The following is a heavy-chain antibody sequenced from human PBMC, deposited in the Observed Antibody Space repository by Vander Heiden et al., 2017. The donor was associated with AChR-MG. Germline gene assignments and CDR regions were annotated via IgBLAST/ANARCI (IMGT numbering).Heavy chain of an antibody. Sequence: EVQLLESGGGLVQPGGSLRLSCTASGFTFTKSAISWVRQAPGKGLEWVSGISGSGDYTYYADSVKGRFTISRDNSKNTLYLQMNSMRAEDTAVYYCAKEVGNIGGYYFDYWGQGTLVTVSS. J-gene: IGHJ4*02. V-gene: IGHV3-23*01. D-gene: IGHD3-3*01. CDR1: GFTFTKSA. CDR2: ISGSGDYT. CDR3: AKEVGNIGGYYFDY.